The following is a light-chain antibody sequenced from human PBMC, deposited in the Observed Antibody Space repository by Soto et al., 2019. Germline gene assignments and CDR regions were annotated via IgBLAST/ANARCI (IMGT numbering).Light chain of an antibody. Sequence: DIQMTQSPSTLSGSVGDRVTIAFGASQGISGGLAWYQQKPGKAPKLLIYDASALPRGVPSRFSGSGSGTKFTLTIASLQPDDFATYYCQQYETFSGTFGPGTKVDIK. V-gene: IGKV1-5*01. CDR2: DAS. J-gene: IGKJ1*01. CDR1: QGISGG. CDR3: QQYETFSGT.